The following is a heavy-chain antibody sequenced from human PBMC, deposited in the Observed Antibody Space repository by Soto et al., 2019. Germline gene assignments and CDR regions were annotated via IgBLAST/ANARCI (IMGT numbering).Heavy chain of an antibody. CDR3: ASHYCSGGSCYLDY. CDR2: MNPNSGNT. Sequence: QVPLVQSGAEVKKPGASVKVSCKASGYTFTSYDINWVRQATGQGLEWMGWMNPNSGNTGYAQKFQGRVTMTTDTSTSTAYMELRSLRSDDTAVYYCASHYCSGGSCYLDYWGQGTLVTVSS. CDR1: GYTFTSYD. V-gene: IGHV1-8*01. D-gene: IGHD2-15*01. J-gene: IGHJ4*02.